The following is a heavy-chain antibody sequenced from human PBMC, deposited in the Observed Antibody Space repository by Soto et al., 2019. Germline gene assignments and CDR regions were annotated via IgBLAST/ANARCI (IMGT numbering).Heavy chain of an antibody. D-gene: IGHD3-10*01. V-gene: IGHV3-53*02. CDR2: LYSGGST. CDR3: AGGRPGDEGDGFDV. J-gene: IGHJ3*01. CDR1: GLTVSSNY. Sequence: EVQLVETGGGLIQPGGSLRLSCAASGLTVSSNYMNWVRQAPGKGLEWVSVLYSGGSTHYAGSVKGRFIISRDNSKNTMYLQMNSMRVENTAVYYCAGGRPGDEGDGFDVWGHGTMVTVSS.